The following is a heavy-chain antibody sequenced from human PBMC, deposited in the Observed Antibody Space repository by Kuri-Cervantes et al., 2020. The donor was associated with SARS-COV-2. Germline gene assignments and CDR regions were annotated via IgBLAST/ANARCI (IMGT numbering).Heavy chain of an antibody. D-gene: IGHD2-2*01. Sequence: GESLKISCAASGFTFSSYSMNWVRQAPGKGLEWVSSISSSSSYIYYADSVKGRLTISRDNAKNSLYLQMNSLRAEDTAVYYCARGGCSSTSCLPFDYWGQGTLVTVSS. CDR2: ISSSSSYI. J-gene: IGHJ4*02. V-gene: IGHV3-21*01. CDR1: GFTFSSYS. CDR3: ARGGCSSTSCLPFDY.